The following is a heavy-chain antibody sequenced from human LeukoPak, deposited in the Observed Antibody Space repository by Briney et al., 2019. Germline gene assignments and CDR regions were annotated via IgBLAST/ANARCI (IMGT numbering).Heavy chain of an antibody. CDR3: ARGQWELLAAGYYFDY. Sequence: SETLSLTCTVSGGSSSSYYWSWIRQLPGRGLEWIGYIYYSGSTNYNPSLKSRVTISVDTSKNQFSLKLSSVTAADTAVYYCARGQWELLAAGYYFDYWGQGTLVTVSS. CDR1: GGSSSSYY. D-gene: IGHD1-26*01. V-gene: IGHV4-59*01. CDR2: IYYSGST. J-gene: IGHJ4*02.